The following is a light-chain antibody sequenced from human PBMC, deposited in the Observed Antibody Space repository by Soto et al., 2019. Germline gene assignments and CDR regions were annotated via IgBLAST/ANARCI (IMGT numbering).Light chain of an antibody. CDR3: QFYGTSLGFT. Sequence: EIVLTQSPGTLSLSPGERATLSCRASQSVSSSYLAGYQQKPGQAPRLLLYGASSRATGIPDRFSGSGSGTDFTLTISRLEPEDFAVYYCQFYGTSLGFTFGPGTKVDIK. CDR2: GAS. V-gene: IGKV3-20*01. J-gene: IGKJ3*01. CDR1: QSVSSSY.